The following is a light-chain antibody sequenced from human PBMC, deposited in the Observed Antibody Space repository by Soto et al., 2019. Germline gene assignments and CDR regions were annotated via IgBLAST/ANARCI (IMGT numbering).Light chain of an antibody. Sequence: EIVLTQSPGTLSLSPGERATLSCRASQSVSKNFLAWYQQKPGQAPRLLISGASNSATGIPDRFSGSGSGTDFSLTIDRLEPEDLAVYFCQQYARSPPTFGGGTKVAIK. CDR1: QSVSKNF. V-gene: IGKV3-20*01. CDR3: QQYARSPPT. CDR2: GAS. J-gene: IGKJ4*01.